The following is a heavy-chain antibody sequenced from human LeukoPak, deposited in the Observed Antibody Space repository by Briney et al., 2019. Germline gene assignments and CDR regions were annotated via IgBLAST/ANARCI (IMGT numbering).Heavy chain of an antibody. V-gene: IGHV4-4*07. CDR1: GGSISSYY. Sequence: PSETLSLTCTVSGGSISSYYWSWVRQPAGKGLEWIGRIYTSGSTNYNPSLKSRVTISVDTSKNQFSLKLSSVTAADTAVYYCARGPGGIVATIGYYYYMDVWGKGTTVTISS. J-gene: IGHJ6*03. CDR3: ARGPGGIVATIGYYYYMDV. CDR2: IYTSGST. D-gene: IGHD5-12*01.